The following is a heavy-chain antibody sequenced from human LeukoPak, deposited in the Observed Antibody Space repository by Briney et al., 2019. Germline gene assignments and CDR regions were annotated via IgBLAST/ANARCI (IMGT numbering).Heavy chain of an antibody. Sequence: SGTLSLTCAVSGGSISSSNWWSWVRQPPGKGLEWIGEIYHSGSTNYNPPLKSRVTISVDKSKNQFSLKLSSVTASDTAVYYCAICTVTAYWCFDLWGRGTLVTVSS. V-gene: IGHV4-4*02. CDR1: GGSISSSNW. CDR2: IYHSGST. D-gene: IGHD4-17*01. J-gene: IGHJ2*01. CDR3: AICTVTAYWCFDL.